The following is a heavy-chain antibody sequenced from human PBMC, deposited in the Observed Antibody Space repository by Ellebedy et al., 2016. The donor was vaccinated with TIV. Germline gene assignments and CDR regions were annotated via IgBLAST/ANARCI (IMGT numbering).Heavy chain of an antibody. CDR1: GYSISSGYY. V-gene: IGHV4-38-2*02. CDR3: ARDLNCGGACSFFDY. J-gene: IGHJ4*02. Sequence: MPSETLSLTCTVSGYSISSGYYWGWIRPPPGKGLEWLANINHGGITFYNPSLKSRVTISVDTSKNQLSLRLTTVSAADTAIYFCARDLNCGGACSFFDYWGQGTLVTVSS. D-gene: IGHD2-21*02. CDR2: INHGGIT.